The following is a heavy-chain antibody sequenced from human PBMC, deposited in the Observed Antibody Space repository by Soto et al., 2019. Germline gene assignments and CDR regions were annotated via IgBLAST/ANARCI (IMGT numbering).Heavy chain of an antibody. J-gene: IGHJ4*02. CDR2: IYYSGST. CDR3: ARRYGGSFDY. Sequence: PSETLSLTCTVSGGSISSYYWSWIRQPPGKGLEWIGYIYYSGSTNYNPSLKSRVTISVDTSKNQFSLKLSSVTAADTAVYYCARRYGGSFDYWGQATLVNVS. CDR1: GGSISSYY. V-gene: IGHV4-59*01. D-gene: IGHD4-17*01.